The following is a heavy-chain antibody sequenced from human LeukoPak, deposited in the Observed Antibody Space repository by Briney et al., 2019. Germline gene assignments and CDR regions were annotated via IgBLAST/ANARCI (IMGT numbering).Heavy chain of an antibody. CDR3: AKGGYNNGWNHNLPFDY. CDR2: ISDNSGNT. V-gene: IGHV3-23*01. CDR1: GFTFSSFA. Sequence: GGSLRLSCAASGFTFSSFAMSWVRQAPGQGLEWVSAISDNSGNTYYQDYVKGRFHISRDNSKDTLYLQMNSLSTDDTAVYYCAKGGYNNGWNHNLPFDYWGQGTLVTVSS. J-gene: IGHJ4*02. D-gene: IGHD6-19*01.